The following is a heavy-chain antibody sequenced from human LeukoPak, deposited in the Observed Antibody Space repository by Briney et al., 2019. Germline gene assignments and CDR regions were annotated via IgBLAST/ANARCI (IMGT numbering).Heavy chain of an antibody. CDR1: GFTFSSFE. D-gene: IGHD2-15*01. J-gene: IGHJ5*02. V-gene: IGHV3-7*04. CDR3: ARNAPEYCSGGSCYPTGWFDP. Sequence: PGGSLILSCAVSGFTFSSFEMTWVRQAPGKGLEWVANIKQDGSEKYYVDSVKGRFTISRDNAKNSLYLQMNSLRAGDTAVYYCARNAPEYCSGGSCYPTGWFDPWGQGTLVTVSS. CDR2: IKQDGSEK.